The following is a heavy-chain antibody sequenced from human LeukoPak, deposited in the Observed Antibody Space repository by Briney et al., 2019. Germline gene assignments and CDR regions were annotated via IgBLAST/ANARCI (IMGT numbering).Heavy chain of an antibody. V-gene: IGHV1-46*01. Sequence: GASVKVSCKASGYTFTSYYMHWVRQAPGQGLEWMGIINPSGGSTSYAQKFQGRVTMTRDMSTSTAYMELRSLRSDDTAVYYCARDLLNYDFWSGYPMDVWGKGTTVTVSS. D-gene: IGHD3-3*01. CDR3: ARDLLNYDFWSGYPMDV. J-gene: IGHJ6*03. CDR1: GYTFTSYY. CDR2: INPSGGST.